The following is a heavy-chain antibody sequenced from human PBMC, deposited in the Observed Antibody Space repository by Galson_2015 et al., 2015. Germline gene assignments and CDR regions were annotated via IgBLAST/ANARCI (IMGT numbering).Heavy chain of an antibody. D-gene: IGHD3-10*01. CDR3: AKDRDGPIDY. CDR2: ISGSGGST. CDR1: GFTFSSHA. V-gene: IGHV3-23*01. Sequence: SLRLSCAASGFTFSSHAMSWVRQAPGEGLEWVSAISGSGGSTYYADSVKGRFTISRDNSKNTLYLQMNSLRAEDTAVYYCAKDRDGPIDYWGQGTLVTVSS. J-gene: IGHJ4*02.